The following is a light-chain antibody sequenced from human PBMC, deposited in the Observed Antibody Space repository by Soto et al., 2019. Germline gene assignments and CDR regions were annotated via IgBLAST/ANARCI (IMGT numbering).Light chain of an antibody. V-gene: IGLV2-23*01. CDR3: CSYAGSSTYV. Sequence: LTQPASVSGSPGQSITISCTGTSSDVGSYNLVSWYQQHPGKAPKLMIYEGSKRPSGVSNRFSGSRPGNTASLTISGLQAEDEADYYCCSYAGSSTYVFGNGTKVTVL. CDR1: SSDVGSYNL. J-gene: IGLJ1*01. CDR2: EGS.